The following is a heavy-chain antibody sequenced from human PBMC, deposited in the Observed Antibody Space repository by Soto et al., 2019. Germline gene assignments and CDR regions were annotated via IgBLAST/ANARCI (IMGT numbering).Heavy chain of an antibody. D-gene: IGHD6-6*01. Sequence: GGSLRLSCAASGFTFSSYWMSWVRQAPGKGLEWVANIKQDGSEIYYVDSVKGRFTISRDNAKNSLYLQMNSLRAEDTALYYCVKDKDSSSSNFDFWGQGTQVTGSS. CDR2: IKQDGSEI. V-gene: IGHV3-7*05. CDR1: GFTFSSYW. J-gene: IGHJ4*02. CDR3: VKDKDSSSSNFDF.